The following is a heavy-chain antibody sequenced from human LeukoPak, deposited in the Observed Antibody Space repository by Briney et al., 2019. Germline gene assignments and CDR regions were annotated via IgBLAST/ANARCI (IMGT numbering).Heavy chain of an antibody. CDR1: GGSISSGGYY. J-gene: IGHJ6*03. CDR3: ARRGCSSTSCPGGYYYMDV. Sequence: PSQTLSLTCTVSGGSISSGGYYWSWIRQHPGKGLEWIGYIYYSGSTYYNPSLKSRVTISVDTSKNQFSLKLSSVTVADTAVYYCARRGCSSTSCPGGYYYMDVWGKGTTVTVSS. V-gene: IGHV4-31*03. D-gene: IGHD2-2*01. CDR2: IYYSGST.